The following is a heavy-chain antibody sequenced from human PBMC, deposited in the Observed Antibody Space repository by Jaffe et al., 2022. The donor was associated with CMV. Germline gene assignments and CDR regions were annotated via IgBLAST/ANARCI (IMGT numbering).Heavy chain of an antibody. Sequence: QVQLEQSGAEVKKPGASVKVSCKASGDIFANYEINWVRQAAGQGLEWMGWMNPRNGNTGYAKKLEGRVTMTRSPSITTAYLELSSLKSEDTAVYYCVRSGNSGFDSWGQGTLVTVSS. CDR2: MNPRNGNT. CDR1: GDIFANYE. CDR3: VRSGNSGFDS. J-gene: IGHJ5*01. D-gene: IGHD6-19*01. V-gene: IGHV1-8*01.